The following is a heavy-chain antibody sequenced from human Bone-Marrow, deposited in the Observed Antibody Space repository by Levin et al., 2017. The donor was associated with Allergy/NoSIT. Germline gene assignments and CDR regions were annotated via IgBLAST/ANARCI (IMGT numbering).Heavy chain of an antibody. CDR2: IYSGGST. Sequence: GGSLRLSCAASGFTVSSNYMSWVRQAPGKGPEWVSVIYSGGSTYYADSVKGRVTISRDNSKNTLYLQMNSLRAEDTAVYYCARGWFGELLSHWGQGTLVTVSS. CDR1: GFTVSSNY. V-gene: IGHV3-53*01. J-gene: IGHJ4*02. CDR3: ARGWFGELLSH. D-gene: IGHD3-10*01.